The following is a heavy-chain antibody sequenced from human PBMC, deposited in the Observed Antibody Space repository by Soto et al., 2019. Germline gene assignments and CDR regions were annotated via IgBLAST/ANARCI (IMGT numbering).Heavy chain of an antibody. CDR2: VGQDGAP. CDR3: AKDMRPDGVWDFGH. CDR1: GFTFSTYT. D-gene: IGHD4-17*01. J-gene: IGHJ4*02. Sequence: EVQLLESGGGLVQPGGSLRLSCAASGFTFSTYTMAWVRQAPGRGPEWVSGVGQDGAPYYADSVKGRFTISRDNSRSSVYLEMIALRGEDTAVYYCAKDMRPDGVWDFGHWGLGTLVTVSS. V-gene: IGHV3-23*01.